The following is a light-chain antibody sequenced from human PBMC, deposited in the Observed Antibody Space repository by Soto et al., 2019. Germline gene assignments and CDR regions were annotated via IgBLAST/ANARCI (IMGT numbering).Light chain of an antibody. CDR3: QQSYSIWWT. CDR1: QSISSF. J-gene: IGKJ1*01. CDR2: AAS. Sequence: DIQMTQSPSSLSTSVGDRVTISCRASQSISSFLNWFQQKPGKAPKLLIYAASSLQSGVPSRFSGSGSGTNFTLTIDSLQPEDFATYYCQQSYSIWWTFGQGTKGDIK. V-gene: IGKV1-39*01.